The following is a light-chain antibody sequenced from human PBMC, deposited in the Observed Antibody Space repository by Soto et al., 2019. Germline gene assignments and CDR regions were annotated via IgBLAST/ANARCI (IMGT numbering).Light chain of an antibody. CDR1: QSITRN. CDR3: QQRSNWPPIT. CDR2: GAS. J-gene: IGKJ5*01. V-gene: IGKV3-15*01. Sequence: EIVMTQSPATLSVSPGERATLSCRASQSITRNLAWYQQSPGQAPRLLIYGASTRATGIPARFSGSGSGTEFTLTINSLRSEDFAVYYCQQRSNWPPITFGQGTRLEIK.